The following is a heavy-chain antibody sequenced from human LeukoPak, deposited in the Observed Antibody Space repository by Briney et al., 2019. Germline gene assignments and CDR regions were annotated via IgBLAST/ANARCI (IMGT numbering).Heavy chain of an antibody. CDR1: GFTFSSYG. J-gene: IGHJ3*02. CDR2: IWYDGSNK. Sequence: GRSLRLSCAASGFTFSSYGMHWVRQAPGKGLEWVAVIWYDGSNKYYADSVKGRFTISRDNSKNTLCLQMNSLRAEDTAVYYCARSGIAVAGTSYDAFDIWGQGTMVTVSS. CDR3: ARSGIAVAGTSYDAFDI. D-gene: IGHD6-19*01. V-gene: IGHV3-33*01.